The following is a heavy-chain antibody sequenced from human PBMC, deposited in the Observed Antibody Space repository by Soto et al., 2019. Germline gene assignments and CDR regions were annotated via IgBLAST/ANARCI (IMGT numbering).Heavy chain of an antibody. CDR3: ARTYLGYCSGGSCRYFDY. CDR1: GYTFTSYG. Sequence: ASVKVSCKASGYTFTSYGISRVRQAPGQGLEWMGWISAYNGNTNYAQKLQGRVTMTTDTSTSTAYMELRSLRSDDTAVYYCARTYLGYCSGGSCRYFDYWGQGTLVTVSS. J-gene: IGHJ4*02. CDR2: ISAYNGNT. V-gene: IGHV1-18*01. D-gene: IGHD2-15*01.